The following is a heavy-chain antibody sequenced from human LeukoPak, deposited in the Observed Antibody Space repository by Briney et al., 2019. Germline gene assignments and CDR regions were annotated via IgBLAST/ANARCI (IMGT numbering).Heavy chain of an antibody. D-gene: IGHD2-2*01. J-gene: IGHJ6*02. CDR2: ISGSGGST. V-gene: IGHV3-23*01. Sequence: GGSLRLSCAASGFTFSSYAMSWVRQAPGKGLEWVSAISGSGGSTYYADSVKGRFTISRDNSKNMLYLQMNSLRAEDTAVYYCAKEDLGPAATYYYYYGMDVWGQGTTVTVSS. CDR1: GFTFSSYA. CDR3: AKEDLGPAATYYYYYGMDV.